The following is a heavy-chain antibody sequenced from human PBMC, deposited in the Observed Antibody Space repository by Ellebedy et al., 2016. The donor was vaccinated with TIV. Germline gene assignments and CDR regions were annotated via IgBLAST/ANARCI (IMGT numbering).Heavy chain of an antibody. CDR2: ISSSSSYI. CDR3: ARDWGGGWNYGFGY. Sequence: GESLKISXAASGFTFSSYSMNWVRQAPGKGLEWVSSISSSSSYIYYADSVKGRFTISRDNAKNSLYLQMNSLRAEDTAVYYCARDWGGGWNYGFGYWGQGTLVTVSS. J-gene: IGHJ4*02. CDR1: GFTFSSYS. V-gene: IGHV3-21*01. D-gene: IGHD1-7*01.